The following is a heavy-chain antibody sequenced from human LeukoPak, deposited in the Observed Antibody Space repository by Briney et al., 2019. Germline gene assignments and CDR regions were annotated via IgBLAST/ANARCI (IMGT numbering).Heavy chain of an antibody. J-gene: IGHJ4*02. D-gene: IGHD2-2*01. CDR1: GYSISSLYY. CDR2: IHHSGST. Sequence: PPETLSLTCAVSGYSISSLYYWGWIRQPPGKGLEWITSIHHSGSTDYNPSLKSRVTISVDTSKNQFSLKLRYVTAADTAVYYCARLGYCSSTSCYPDYWGQGTLVTVSS. V-gene: IGHV4-38-2*01. CDR3: ARLGYCSSTSCYPDY.